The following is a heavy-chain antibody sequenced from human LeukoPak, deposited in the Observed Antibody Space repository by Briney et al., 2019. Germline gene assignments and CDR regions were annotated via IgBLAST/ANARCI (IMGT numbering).Heavy chain of an antibody. V-gene: IGHV3-11*04. CDR1: GFTFSSYW. D-gene: IGHD3-3*01. CDR3: TSTPVPYDFWSGFAFDY. CDR2: ISSSGSTI. Sequence: GGSLRLSCAASGFTFSSYWMSWIRQAPGKGLEWVSYISSSGSTIYYADSVKGRFTISRDNAKNSLYLQMNSLRAEDTAVYYCTSTPVPYDFWSGFAFDYWGQGTLVTVSS. J-gene: IGHJ4*02.